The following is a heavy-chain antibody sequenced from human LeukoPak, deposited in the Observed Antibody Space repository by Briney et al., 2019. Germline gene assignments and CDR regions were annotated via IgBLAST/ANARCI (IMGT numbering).Heavy chain of an antibody. CDR3: ARVRGSSIVVVLDY. CDR2: IRYDGSNK. Sequence: GGSLRLSCAASGFTFSSYGMYWVRQAPGKGLEWVAFIRYDGSNKYYANSVKGRFTVSRDHSEYTQYLQMCSLGADDTAVYYCARVRGSSIVVVLDYWGQGTLITVSS. D-gene: IGHD3-22*01. CDR1: GFTFSSYG. J-gene: IGHJ4*02. V-gene: IGHV3-30*02.